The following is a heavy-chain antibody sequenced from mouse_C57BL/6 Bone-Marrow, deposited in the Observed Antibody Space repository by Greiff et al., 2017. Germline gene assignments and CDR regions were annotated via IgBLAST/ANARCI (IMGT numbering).Heavy chain of an antibody. V-gene: IGHV5-17*01. CDR1: GFTFSDYG. CDR2: ISSGSSTI. D-gene: IGHD2-4*01. Sequence: VMLVESGGGLVKPGGSLKLSCAASGFTFSDYGMHWVRQAPEKGLEWVAYISSGSSTIYYADTVKGRFTISRDNAKNTLFLQMTSLRSEDTAMYYCARPDDYAWFAYWGQGTLVTVSA. J-gene: IGHJ3*01. CDR3: ARPDDYAWFAY.